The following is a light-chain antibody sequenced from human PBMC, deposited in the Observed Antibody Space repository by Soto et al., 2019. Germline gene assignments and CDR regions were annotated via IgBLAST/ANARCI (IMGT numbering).Light chain of an antibody. V-gene: IGKV1-5*03. CDR1: QKINTW. CDR2: EAS. CDR3: QQYEIYPLT. Sequence: IQMTQSPSTLSASVGDRVTITCRASQKINTWVAWYQQRPGKAPQLLIYEASSLEPGVPSRFGGSGSGTDFTLTISSLQPDDFATYYGQQYEIYPLTFGGGTHVE. J-gene: IGKJ4*01.